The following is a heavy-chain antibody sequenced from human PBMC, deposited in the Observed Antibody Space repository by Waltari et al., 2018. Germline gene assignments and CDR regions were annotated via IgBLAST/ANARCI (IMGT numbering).Heavy chain of an antibody. J-gene: IGHJ4*02. D-gene: IGHD5-12*01. Sequence: QVQLVQSGAEVKKPGASVKVSCKASGYTFTSYDINWVRQATGQGLEWMGWRNPNSGNTGYAQKCQDRVTITRNTSISTAYMELSSLRSEDTAVYYCARGEGDGSDGPETLFDYWGQGTLVTVSS. V-gene: IGHV1-8*03. CDR3: ARGEGDGSDGPETLFDY. CDR2: RNPNSGNT. CDR1: GYTFTSYD.